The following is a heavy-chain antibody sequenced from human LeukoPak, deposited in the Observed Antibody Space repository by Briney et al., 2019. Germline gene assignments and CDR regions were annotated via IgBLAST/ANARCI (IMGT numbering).Heavy chain of an antibody. V-gene: IGHV1-69*05. CDR2: IIPIFGTA. CDR3: ARASEIMVRGVIITNYFDY. Sequence: GASVKVSCKASGGTFSSYAISWVRQAPGQGLEWMGGIIPIFGTANYAQKFQGRVTITTDESTSTAYMELSSLRSEDTAVYYCARASEIMVRGVIITNYFDYWGQGTLVTVSS. J-gene: IGHJ4*02. D-gene: IGHD3-10*01. CDR1: GGTFSSYA.